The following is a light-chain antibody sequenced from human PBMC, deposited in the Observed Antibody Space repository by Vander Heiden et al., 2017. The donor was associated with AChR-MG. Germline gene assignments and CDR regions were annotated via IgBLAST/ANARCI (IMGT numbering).Light chain of an antibody. Sequence: YVLSPPPSVSVAPGQTASVTGGGNNMGDKIVNWYQQKPGQAPVLVVYDDSDRPSGIPERFSGSNSGNTATLTISRVEAGDEADYYCHLWDSTSDHWVFGGGTKLTVL. CDR2: DDS. J-gene: IGLJ3*02. CDR3: HLWDSTSDHWV. V-gene: IGLV3-21*02. CDR1: NMGDKI.